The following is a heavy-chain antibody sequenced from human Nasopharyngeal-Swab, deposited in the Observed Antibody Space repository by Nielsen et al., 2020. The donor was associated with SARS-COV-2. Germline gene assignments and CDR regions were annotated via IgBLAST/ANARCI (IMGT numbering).Heavy chain of an antibody. Sequence: SETLSLTCTVSGGSISSGGYFWSWIRQHPGKGLEWIGYIYYSGSTYYNPSLKSRVTISGDTSKNHFSLKLSSVTAADTAVYYCAREDGDGDAFDIWGQGTMVTVSS. CDR3: AREDGDGDAFDI. CDR1: GGSISSGGYF. CDR2: IYYSGST. D-gene: IGHD2-21*02. J-gene: IGHJ3*02. V-gene: IGHV4-31*03.